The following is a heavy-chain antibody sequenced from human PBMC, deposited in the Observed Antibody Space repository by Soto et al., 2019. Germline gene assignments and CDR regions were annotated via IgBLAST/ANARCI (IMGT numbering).Heavy chain of an antibody. D-gene: IGHD2-8*01. Sequence: GGPVKGSCKGSGYSFTHYPIHWVRQAPGQGLEGLGRVNPKSGGTSTAQKFQGWVTMTTDTSISTASMELTRLTSDDTAIYYCARGDSTDCSNGVCSFFYNHDMDVWGQGTTVTVSS. CDR3: ARGDSTDCSNGVCSFFYNHDMDV. CDR1: GYSFTHYP. CDR2: VNPKSGGT. J-gene: IGHJ6*02. V-gene: IGHV1-2*04.